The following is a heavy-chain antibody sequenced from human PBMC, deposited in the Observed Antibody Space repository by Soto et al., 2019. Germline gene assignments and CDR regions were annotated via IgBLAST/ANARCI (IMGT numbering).Heavy chain of an antibody. D-gene: IGHD3-22*01. CDR1: GGSFSSGGYS. Sequence: TLSLPCAVSGGSFSSGGYSGSASRQPPGKGLEWIGYIYHIGSTYYNPSLKSRVTIPVNRSKNQNSQNLSSVTAADTAVYYCARSNHQYYYASSGCHYFDYWGQGTLVTVSS. J-gene: IGHJ4*02. CDR2: IYHIGST. CDR3: ARSNHQYYYASSGCHYFDY. V-gene: IGHV4-30-2*01.